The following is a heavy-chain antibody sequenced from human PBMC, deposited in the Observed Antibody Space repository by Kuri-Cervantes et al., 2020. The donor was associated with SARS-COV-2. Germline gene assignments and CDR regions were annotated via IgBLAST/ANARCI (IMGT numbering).Heavy chain of an antibody. CDR3: ARVERRWLQIPEYYFDY. J-gene: IGHJ4*02. D-gene: IGHD5-24*01. CDR1: GGSISSHY. CDR2: IYYSGST. Sequence: SETLSLTCTVSGGSISSHYWSWIRQPPGKGLEWIGYIYYSGSTNYNPSLKSRVTISVDTSKNQFSLKLSSVTAADTAVYYCARVERRWLQIPEYYFDYWGQGTLVTVSS. V-gene: IGHV4-59*11.